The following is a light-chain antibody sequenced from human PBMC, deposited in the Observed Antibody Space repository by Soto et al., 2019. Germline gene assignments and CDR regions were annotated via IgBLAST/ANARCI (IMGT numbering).Light chain of an antibody. CDR2: GTF. J-gene: IGKJ1*01. Sequence: EVVLTQPPVTLSLSPGDRATLSCRASQSISSSYLAWYQQQPGQAPRLLIYGTFNRATGIPDRFSGDGSGTASTLTITRLEPEDFAVYFCPQCGLSPRTGGQGPKVEV. CDR1: QSISSSY. CDR3: PQCGLSPRT. V-gene: IGKV3-20*01.